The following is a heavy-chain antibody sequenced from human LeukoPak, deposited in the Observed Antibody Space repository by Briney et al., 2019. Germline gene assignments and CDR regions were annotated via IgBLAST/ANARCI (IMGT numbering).Heavy chain of an antibody. CDR3: ARDRVEMATKLFDY. CDR2: ISSSSYI. V-gene: IGHV3-21*01. J-gene: IGHJ4*02. Sequence: GGSLRLSCAASGFTFSSYSMNWVRQAPGKGLEWVSSISSSSYIYYADSVKGRFTISRDNAKNSLYLQMNSLRAEDTAVYYCARDRVEMATKLFDYWGQGTLVTVSS. CDR1: GFTFSSYS. D-gene: IGHD5-24*01.